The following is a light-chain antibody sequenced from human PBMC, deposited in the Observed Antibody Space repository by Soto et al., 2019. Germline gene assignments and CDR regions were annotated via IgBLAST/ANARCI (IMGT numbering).Light chain of an antibody. V-gene: IGKV1-5*01. J-gene: IGKJ1*01. Sequence: IPVTPSPPTLSASLGYRFTINFGSSQTISTWMAWYQQKPGKAPKRLVYDASTLQSGVASRFSGSGSGTEFTLIISGLQPDDSATYYCQQYTNTNNPWMFGQGTKVDIK. CDR2: DAS. CDR3: QQYTNTNNPWM. CDR1: QTISTW.